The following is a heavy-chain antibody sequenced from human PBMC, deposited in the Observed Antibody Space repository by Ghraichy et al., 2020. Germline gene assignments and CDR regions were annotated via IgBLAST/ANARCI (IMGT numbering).Heavy chain of an antibody. V-gene: IGHV3-23*01. Sequence: GGSLRLSCAASGFTFSSYAMSWVRQAPGKGLEWVSAISGSGGSTYYADSVKGRFTISRDNSKNTLYLQMNSLRAEDTAVYYCAKAPYQLPYYYGMDVWGQGTTVTVSS. D-gene: IGHD2-2*01. CDR1: GFTFSSYA. CDR2: ISGSGGST. J-gene: IGHJ6*02. CDR3: AKAPYQLPYYYGMDV.